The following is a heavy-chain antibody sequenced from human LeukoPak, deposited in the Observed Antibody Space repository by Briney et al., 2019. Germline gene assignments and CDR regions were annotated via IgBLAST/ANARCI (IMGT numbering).Heavy chain of an antibody. V-gene: IGHV4-61*01. D-gene: IGHD2-8*01. CDR2: IYYSGST. CDR1: GGSVSSGSYY. J-gene: IGHJ5*02. CDR3: ARASLYCTNGVCYANWFDP. Sequence: SETLSLTCTVSGGSVSSGSYYWSWIRQPPGKGLEWIVYIYYSGSTNYNPSLKSRVTISVDTSKNQFSLKLSSVTAADTAVYYCARASLYCTNGVCYANWFDPWGQGTLVTVSS.